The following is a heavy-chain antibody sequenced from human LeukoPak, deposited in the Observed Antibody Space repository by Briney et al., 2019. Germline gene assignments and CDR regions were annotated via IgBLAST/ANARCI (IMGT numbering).Heavy chain of an antibody. CDR1: GFTFNSYA. V-gene: IGHV3-23*01. D-gene: IGHD3-10*01. J-gene: IGHJ3*02. Sequence: GGSLRLSCAASGFTFNSYAMSWVRQAPGKGLEWVSAISGSGGSTYYADSVKGRFTISRDNSKNTLYLQMNSLRAEDTAVYYCAKNANYYGSGTTMVDAFDIWGQGTMVTVSS. CDR3: AKNANYYGSGTTMVDAFDI. CDR2: ISGSGGST.